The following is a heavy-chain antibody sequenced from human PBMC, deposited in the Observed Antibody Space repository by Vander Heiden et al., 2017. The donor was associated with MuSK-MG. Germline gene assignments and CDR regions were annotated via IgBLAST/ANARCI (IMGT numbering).Heavy chain of an antibody. CDR1: GFTFRNFG. J-gene: IGHJ3*01. Sequence: QVQLVESWLGVVQPRSSLSLSCAASGFTFRNFGMHWIRQAPGKGLEWVAFISFDVAKTSYEDSVPGRFYISRDLSTDNLFLQMSNLKVEDTALYFCAKDRESDFWSRGCVFDFWGQGTMVTVSS. CDR3: AKDRESDFWSRGCVFDF. CDR2: ISFDVAKT. V-gene: IGHV3-33*05. D-gene: IGHD3-3*01.